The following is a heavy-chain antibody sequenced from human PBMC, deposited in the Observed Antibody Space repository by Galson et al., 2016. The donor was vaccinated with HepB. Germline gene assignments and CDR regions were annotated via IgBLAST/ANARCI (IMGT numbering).Heavy chain of an antibody. CDR3: ARLDWGPAATNRFAL. J-gene: IGHJ5*02. CDR1: GFIFSSYW. CDR2: IKEGGSEK. Sequence: SLRLSCAASGFIFSSYWMNWVRQAPGKGLEWVASIKEGGSEKYYVDSVKGRFTISRDDAEYSVYLQMSSLRAEDTAVYYCARLDWGPAATNRFALWGQGTLVTVSS. D-gene: IGHD7-27*01. V-gene: IGHV3-7*01.